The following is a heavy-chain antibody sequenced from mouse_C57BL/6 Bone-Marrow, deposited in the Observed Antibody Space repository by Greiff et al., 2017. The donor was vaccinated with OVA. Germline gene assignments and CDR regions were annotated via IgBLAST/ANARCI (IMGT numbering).Heavy chain of an antibody. CDR1: GFSFTSYG. D-gene: IGHD2-4*01. J-gene: IGHJ4*01. CDR3: ASIYYDYDGLDHYYAMDY. Sequence: QVQLKESGPGLVQPSQSLSITCTVSGFSFTSYGVHWVRQSPGKGLEWLGVIWSGGSTDYNAAFISRLSISKDNSKSQVFFKMNSQQADDTAIYYCASIYYDYDGLDHYYAMDYWGQGTSVTVSS. CDR2: IWSGGST. V-gene: IGHV2-2*01.